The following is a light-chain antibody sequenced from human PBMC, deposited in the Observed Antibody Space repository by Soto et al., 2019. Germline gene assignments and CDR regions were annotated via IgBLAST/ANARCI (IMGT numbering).Light chain of an antibody. CDR2: AAS. CDR3: QQTYSTPLT. V-gene: IGKV1-39*01. J-gene: IGKJ4*01. CDR1: QNISRY. Sequence: DVQMTQSPSSLSASVADRVTITCRASQNISRYLNWYHQKPGQAPNLLIFAASNLQSGAPSRFSGSGSGTEFTLTISSLQPEDSATYYCQQTYSTPLTFGGGTK.